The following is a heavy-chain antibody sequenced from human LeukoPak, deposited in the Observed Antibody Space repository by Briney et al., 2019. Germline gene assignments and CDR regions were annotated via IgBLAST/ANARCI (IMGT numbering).Heavy chain of an antibody. CDR2: MNPSTGNT. Sequence: ASVKVSXKASGYPFTSYDINWVRQATGQGLECMGWMNPSTGNTGYAQKFLGRVTMTRNTSISTAYMELSSLTSEDTAVYYCARGIRDSPMATIYFDYWGQGTLVTVSS. D-gene: IGHD5-12*01. CDR3: ARGIRDSPMATIYFDY. J-gene: IGHJ4*02. CDR1: GYPFTSYD. V-gene: IGHV1-8*01.